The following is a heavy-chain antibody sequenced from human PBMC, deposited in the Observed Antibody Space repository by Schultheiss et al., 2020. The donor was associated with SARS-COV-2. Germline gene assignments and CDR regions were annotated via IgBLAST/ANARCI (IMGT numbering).Heavy chain of an antibody. CDR3: ASDGGLDYYYGMDV. CDR2: IYYSGST. V-gene: IGHV4-38-2*01. CDR1: GYSISSGYY. Sequence: SETLSLTCAVSGYSISSGYYWSWIRQHPGKGLEWIGYIYYSGSTYYNPSLKSRVTISVDTSKNQFSLKLSSVTAADTAVYYCASDGGLDYYYGMDVWGQGTTVTVSS. J-gene: IGHJ6*02. D-gene: IGHD6-19*01.